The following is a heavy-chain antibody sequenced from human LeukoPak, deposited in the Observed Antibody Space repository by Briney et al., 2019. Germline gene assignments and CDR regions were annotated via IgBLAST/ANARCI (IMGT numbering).Heavy chain of an antibody. Sequence: ASVTVSCKASGYTFTDYYLHWVRQAPGQGFEWMGWINPNSGDTNYAQKFQGRVTMTRDTSISTAHMEMSRLRSDDTAVYYCARANFLYCSSTTCLFDYWGQGTLVTVSS. CDR3: ARANFLYCSSTTCLFDY. J-gene: IGHJ4*02. CDR2: INPNSGDT. D-gene: IGHD2-2*01. V-gene: IGHV1-2*02. CDR1: GYTFTDYY.